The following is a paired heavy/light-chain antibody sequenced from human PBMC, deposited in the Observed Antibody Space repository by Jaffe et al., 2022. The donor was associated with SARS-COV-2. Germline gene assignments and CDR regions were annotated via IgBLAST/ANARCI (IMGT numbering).Heavy chain of an antibody. V-gene: IGHV3-53*04. D-gene: IGHD6-19*01. CDR2: VYGGDST. CDR3: ASFSGSYFRAFDI. J-gene: IGHJ3*02. CDR1: GFRVRDTY. Sequence: EVQLVESGGGLVSPGGSLTLSCAASGFRVRDTYMHWVRQAPGKGLEWVSVVYGGDSTYYADAVRGRFTVSRHTGRNTLVLQMNNLRPDDTGVYFCASFSGSYFRAFDIWGQGTVVTVPS.
Light chain of an antibody. Sequence: QSALTQPASVSGSPGQSITISCTGSSSDIGSYILVSWYQQLPGKAPKLLIYEVDKRPSGVSHRFSGSKSGNTASLTISGLQAEDEADYYCCSYRTSDTWIFGGGTRVTVL. J-gene: IGLJ2*01. CDR2: EVD. CDR3: CSYRTSDTWI. CDR1: SSDIGSYIL. V-gene: IGLV2-23*02.